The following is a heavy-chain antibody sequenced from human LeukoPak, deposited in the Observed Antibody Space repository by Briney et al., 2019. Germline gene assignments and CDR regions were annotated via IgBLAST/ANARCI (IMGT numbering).Heavy chain of an antibody. CDR3: ARHRSAGISHAFDY. CDR1: GGSISSSDYW. V-gene: IGHV4-39*01. Sequence: SETLSLTGTVTGGSISSSDYWWNWLRQPPGKGLEWIGNIYYSGSTYYSPSLKTRVTMSIDTFTNQFSLSLTSVTAADTAVYYCARHRSAGISHAFDYWGKGILVTVSS. D-gene: IGHD1-14*01. J-gene: IGHJ4*02. CDR2: IYYSGST.